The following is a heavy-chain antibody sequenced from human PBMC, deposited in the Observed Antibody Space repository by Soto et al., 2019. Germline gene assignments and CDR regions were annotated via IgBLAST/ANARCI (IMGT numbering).Heavy chain of an antibody. CDR1: GGTFSIYT. CDR3: ATDCSGLSCQPLRLVRAFDL. Sequence: SSVKVSCKASGGTFSIYTISWLRQAPEQGLGWMGRIIPILGTANYAQTLQGRATMTHDTSTHTAYMELSSLRSEDTAVYYCATDCSGLSCQPLRLVRAFDLWGQGTMVTVS. CDR2: IIPILGTA. V-gene: IGHV1-69*08. J-gene: IGHJ3*01. D-gene: IGHD2-2*01.